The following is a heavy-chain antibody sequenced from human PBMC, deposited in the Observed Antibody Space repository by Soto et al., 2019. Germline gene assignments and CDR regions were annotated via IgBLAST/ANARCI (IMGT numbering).Heavy chain of an antibody. CDR2: MNPNSGNT. CDR3: AFTPYDFWGGYYDTGAAEYFQH. Sequence: QVQLVQSGAEVKKPGASVKVSCKASGYTFTSYDINWVRQATGQGLEWMGWMNPNSGNTGYAQKFQGRVTMTRNTSISTAYMELSSLRSEDTAVYYCAFTPYDFWGGYYDTGAAEYFQHWGQGTLVTVSS. D-gene: IGHD3-3*01. J-gene: IGHJ1*01. CDR1: GYTFTSYD. V-gene: IGHV1-8*01.